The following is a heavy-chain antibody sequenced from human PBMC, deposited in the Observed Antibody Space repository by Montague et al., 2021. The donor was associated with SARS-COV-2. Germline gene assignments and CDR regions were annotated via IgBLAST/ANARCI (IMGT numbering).Heavy chain of an antibody. J-gene: IGHJ4*02. CDR2: IHHTRIT. Sequence: SETLSLTCAVSVASVTSIHWRSWVRQPPERGLQWLAEIHHTRITNFNPSLRSRVSISLDTSKNQFSLTLNSVTAADTATYFCASHPVFQQLYSWGQGTLVSVSS. CDR1: VASVTSIHW. V-gene: IGHV4-4*02. D-gene: IGHD6-13*01. CDR3: ASHPVFQQLYS.